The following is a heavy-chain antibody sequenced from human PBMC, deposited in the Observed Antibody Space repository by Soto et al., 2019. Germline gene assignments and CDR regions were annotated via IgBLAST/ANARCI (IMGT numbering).Heavy chain of an antibody. CDR1: GFTFSSYA. CDR2: ISGSGGST. Sequence: GGSLRLSCAASGFTFSSYAMSWVRQAPGKGLEWVSAISGSGGSTYYADSVKGRFTISRDNSKNTLYLQMNSLRAEDTAVYYCAKAPGYCSSTSCRKSVYGMDVWGQGTTVTVSS. CDR3: AKAPGYCSSTSCRKSVYGMDV. D-gene: IGHD2-2*01. V-gene: IGHV3-23*01. J-gene: IGHJ6*02.